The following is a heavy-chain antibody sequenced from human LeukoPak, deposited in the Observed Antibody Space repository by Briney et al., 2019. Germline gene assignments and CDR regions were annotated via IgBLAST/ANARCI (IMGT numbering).Heavy chain of an antibody. D-gene: IGHD2-2*01. Sequence: GGSLRLSCAASGFTFSSYAMSWVRQAPGKGLEWVSAISGSGGSTYYADSVKGRFTISRDNSKNTLYLQMNSLRAEDTAVYYCANPDIVVVSAASWGQGTLVTVSS. CDR1: GFTFSSYA. CDR2: ISGSGGST. CDR3: ANPDIVVVSAAS. V-gene: IGHV3-23*01. J-gene: IGHJ4*02.